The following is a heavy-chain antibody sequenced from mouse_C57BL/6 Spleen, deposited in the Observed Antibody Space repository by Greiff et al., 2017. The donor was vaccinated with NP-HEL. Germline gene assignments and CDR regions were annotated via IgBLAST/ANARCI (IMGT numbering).Heavy chain of an antibody. V-gene: IGHV14-4*01. CDR3: TSTRYYFDY. D-gene: IGHD1-1*01. CDR1: GFNIKDDY. Sequence: EVQLHQSGAELVRPGASVKLSCTASGFNIKDDYMHWVKQRPEQGLEWIGWIDPENGDTEYASKFQGKATITADTSSNTAYLQLSSLTSEDTAGYYCTSTRYYFDYWGQGTTLTVSS. CDR2: IDPENGDT. J-gene: IGHJ2*01.